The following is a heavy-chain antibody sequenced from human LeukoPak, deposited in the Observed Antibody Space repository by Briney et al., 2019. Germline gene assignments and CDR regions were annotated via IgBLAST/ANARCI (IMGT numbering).Heavy chain of an antibody. CDR3: AKLPPGELFTFDY. Sequence: PGGSLRLSCAASGFTFSSYSMNWVRQAPGKGLEWVSSISSSSSYIYYADSVKGRFTISRDNSKNTLYLQMNSLRAEDTAVYYCAKLPPGELFTFDYWGQGTLVTVSS. D-gene: IGHD3-10*01. J-gene: IGHJ4*02. CDR2: ISSSSSYI. V-gene: IGHV3-21*04. CDR1: GFTFSSYS.